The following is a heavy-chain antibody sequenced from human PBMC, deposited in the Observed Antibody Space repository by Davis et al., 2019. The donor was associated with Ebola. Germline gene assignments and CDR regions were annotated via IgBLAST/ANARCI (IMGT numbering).Heavy chain of an antibody. CDR3: ARDPIVVVVAVNYFDY. Sequence: GESLKISCAASGFTFSTYSMNWVRQAPGKGLEWVSSISSSSSYIFYADSVKGRFTISRDNAKNSLYLQMNSLRAEDTAVYYCARDPIVVVVAVNYFDYWGQGTLVTVSS. V-gene: IGHV3-21*01. D-gene: IGHD2-15*01. CDR1: GFTFSTYS. CDR2: ISSSSSYI. J-gene: IGHJ4*02.